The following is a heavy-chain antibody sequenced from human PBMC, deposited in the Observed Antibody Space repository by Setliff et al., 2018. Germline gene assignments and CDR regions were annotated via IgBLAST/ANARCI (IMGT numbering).Heavy chain of an antibody. Sequence: PSETLSLTCALSGGSITDRNWWNWVRQPPGKGLEWIGEMYHSGNTYYNPSLKSRVSISIDKSRNQFSLNLNFVTAADTAVYYCARGGLWFGELLWKYYYYGMDVWGQGTMVTVSS. D-gene: IGHD3-10*01. CDR3: ARGGLWFGELLWKYYYYGMDV. CDR2: MYHSGNT. J-gene: IGHJ6*02. CDR1: GGSITDRNW. V-gene: IGHV4-4*02.